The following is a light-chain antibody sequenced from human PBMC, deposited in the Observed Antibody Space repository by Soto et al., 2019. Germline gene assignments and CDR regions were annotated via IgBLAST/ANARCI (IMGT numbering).Light chain of an antibody. Sequence: QPVLTQPPSASGTPGQWVTISWSGSSSNIGSNTVNWYQQLPGTAPKLLIYSNNQRPSGVPDRFSGSKSGTSASLAISGLQSEDEADYYCAAWDDSLNGPVFGGGTKLTVL. J-gene: IGLJ3*02. CDR2: SNN. CDR1: SSNIGSNT. CDR3: AAWDDSLNGPV. V-gene: IGLV1-44*01.